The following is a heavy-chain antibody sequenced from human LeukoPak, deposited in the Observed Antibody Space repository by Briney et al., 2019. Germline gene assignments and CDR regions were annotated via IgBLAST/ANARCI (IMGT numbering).Heavy chain of an antibody. D-gene: IGHD4-17*01. Sequence: SETLSLTCTVAGGSISSGSYYWSWIRQPAGKGLEWIGYIYYSGSTNYNPSLKSRVTISVDTSKNQFSLKLSSVTAADTAVYYCARHIDGDYPTDYWGQGTLVTVSS. CDR1: GGSISSGSYY. CDR2: IYYSGST. J-gene: IGHJ4*02. V-gene: IGHV4-61*10. CDR3: ARHIDGDYPTDY.